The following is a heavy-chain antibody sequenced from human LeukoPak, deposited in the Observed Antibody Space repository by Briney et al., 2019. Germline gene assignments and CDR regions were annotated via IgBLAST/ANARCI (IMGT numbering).Heavy chain of an antibody. CDR2: ISGSGGTI. D-gene: IGHD4-23*01. CDR3: ARKNYGGNFGAFDI. J-gene: IGHJ3*02. Sequence: GGSLRLSCTASGFTFSTYSMSWVRRAPGKGLEGLSYISGSGGTIYYADSVKGRFTISRDNAKNSLYLQMNSLRDEDTAVYYCARKNYGGNFGAFDIWGQGTMVTVSS. CDR1: GFTFSTYS. V-gene: IGHV3-48*02.